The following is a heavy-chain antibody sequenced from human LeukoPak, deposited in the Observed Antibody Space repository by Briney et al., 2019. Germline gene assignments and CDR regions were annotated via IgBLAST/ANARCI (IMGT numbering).Heavy chain of an antibody. Sequence: ASXXXSCXAFGYTFTTYDINWVRQATGQGXEWMGWVNPSSGVTRYAQKFQGRVTMTRNTSISTAYMELSSLRSEDTAVYYCAKNYDFLTGYASWGQGTLVTVSS. J-gene: IGHJ4*02. V-gene: IGHV1-8*01. CDR1: GYTFTTYD. CDR3: AKNYDFLTGYAS. D-gene: IGHD3-9*01. CDR2: VNPSSGVT.